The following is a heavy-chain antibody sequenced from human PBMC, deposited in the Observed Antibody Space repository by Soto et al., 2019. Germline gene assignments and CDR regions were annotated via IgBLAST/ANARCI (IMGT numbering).Heavy chain of an antibody. V-gene: IGHV3-21*01. D-gene: IGHD6-19*01. Sequence: GSLRLSCAASGFTFSSYSMNWVRQAPGKGLEWVSSISSSSSYIYYADSVKGRFTISRDNAKNSLYLQMNSLRAEDTAVYYCARRSHSSGWYVGDSFDLSGQGTLLAVAS. CDR3: ARRSHSSGWYVGDSFDL. CDR2: ISSSSSYI. J-gene: IGHJ5*02. CDR1: GFTFSSYS.